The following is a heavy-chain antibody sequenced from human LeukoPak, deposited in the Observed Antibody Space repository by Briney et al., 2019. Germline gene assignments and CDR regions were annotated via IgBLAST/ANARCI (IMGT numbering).Heavy chain of an antibody. J-gene: IGHJ4*02. CDR2: IYYSGST. D-gene: IGHD5-12*01. V-gene: IGHV4-59*01. Sequence: SETLPLTCTVSGGSISSYYWSWIRQPPGKGLEWIGYIYYSGSTNYNPSLKSRVTISVDTSKNQFSLKLSSVTAADTAVYYCARGIVATTPYFDYWGQGTLVTVSS. CDR1: GGSISSYY. CDR3: ARGIVATTPYFDY.